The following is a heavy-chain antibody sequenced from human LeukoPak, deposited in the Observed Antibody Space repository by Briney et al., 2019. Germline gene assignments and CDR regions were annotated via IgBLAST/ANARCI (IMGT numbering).Heavy chain of an antibody. Sequence: GGSLRLSCAASGLTLSNYYMSWIRQAPGKGLEWVSYISNIGSTTHHADSVKGRFTFSRDNFKDTLNLQMSSLRADDTAVYYCVRAVHHNFYSDSSGYYGDAFDVWGQGTVVTVSS. D-gene: IGHD3-22*01. CDR3: VRAVHHNFYSDSSGYYGDAFDV. CDR2: ISNIGSTT. CDR1: GLTLSNYY. J-gene: IGHJ3*01. V-gene: IGHV3-11*01.